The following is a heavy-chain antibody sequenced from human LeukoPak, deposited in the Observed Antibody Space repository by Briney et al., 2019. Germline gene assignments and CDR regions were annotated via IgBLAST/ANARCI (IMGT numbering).Heavy chain of an antibody. CDR1: GGTFSSYA. D-gene: IGHD2-2*01. J-gene: IGHJ5*02. CDR2: INPNTGGT. CDR3: AREIRVVVAGQHNWFDP. V-gene: IGHV1-2*06. Sequence: PGASVKVSCKASGGTFSSYAISWVRQAPGQGLEWMGRINPNTGGTNYAQKFQGRVTMTRDTSISTAYMELRRLRSDDTAVYYCAREIRVVVAGQHNWFDPWGQGTLVTVSS.